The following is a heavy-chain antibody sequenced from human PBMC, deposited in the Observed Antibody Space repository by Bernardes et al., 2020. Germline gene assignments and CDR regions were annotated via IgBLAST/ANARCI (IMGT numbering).Heavy chain of an antibody. Sequence: SETLSLTYTVSGGSVSSGSYYRSWICQPPGMGLEWLGYIYYSGSTNYNHPLKSRVTITVDTSKNQFSLEPRSVTAADTAVYYCASNLGSSGPNGYWGQGTLVTVSS. CDR3: ASNLGSSGPNGY. CDR1: GGSVSSGSYY. D-gene: IGHD6-19*01. V-gene: IGHV4-61*01. CDR2: IYYSGST. J-gene: IGHJ4*02.